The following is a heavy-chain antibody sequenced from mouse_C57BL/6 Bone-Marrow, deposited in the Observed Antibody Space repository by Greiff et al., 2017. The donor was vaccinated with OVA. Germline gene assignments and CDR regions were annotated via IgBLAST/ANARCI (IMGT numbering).Heavy chain of an antibody. CDR2: ISSGGSYT. Sequence: EVQGVESGGDLVKPGGSLKLSCAASGFTFSSYGMSWVRQTPDKRLEWVATISSGGSYTYYPDSVKGRFTISRDNAKNTLYLQMSSLKSEDTAMYYCARRGTLFAYRGQGTLVTVSA. V-gene: IGHV5-6*01. J-gene: IGHJ3*01. CDR1: GFTFSSYG. CDR3: ARRGTLFAY.